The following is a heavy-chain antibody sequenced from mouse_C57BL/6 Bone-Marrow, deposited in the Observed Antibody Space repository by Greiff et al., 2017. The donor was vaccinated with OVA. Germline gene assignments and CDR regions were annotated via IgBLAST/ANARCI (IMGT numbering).Heavy chain of an antibody. D-gene: IGHD3-3*01. CDR3: VRGPGRDWYFDV. Sequence: EVQGVESGGGLVQPKGSLKLSCAASGFSFNTYAMNWVRQAPGKGLEWVARIRSKSNNYATYYADSVKDRFTISRDDSESMLYLQMNNLKTEDTAMYYCVRGPGRDWYFDVWGTGTTVTVSS. CDR1: GFSFNTYA. J-gene: IGHJ1*03. CDR2: IRSKSNNYAT. V-gene: IGHV10-1*01.